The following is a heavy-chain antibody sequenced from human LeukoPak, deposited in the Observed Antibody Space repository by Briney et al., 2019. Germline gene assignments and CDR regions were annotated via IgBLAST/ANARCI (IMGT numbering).Heavy chain of an antibody. CDR2: ISWNSGTI. Sequence: PGRSLRLSCAASGFTFDDYAMHWVRQAPGKGLEWVSGISWNSGTIGYADSVKGRFIISRDSAKNSLYLQMNSLRAEDTALYYCTKDAGLYSAYYGMDVWGQGTTVTVSS. CDR1: GFTFDDYA. CDR3: TKDAGLYSAYYGMDV. D-gene: IGHD2-15*01. J-gene: IGHJ6*02. V-gene: IGHV3-9*01.